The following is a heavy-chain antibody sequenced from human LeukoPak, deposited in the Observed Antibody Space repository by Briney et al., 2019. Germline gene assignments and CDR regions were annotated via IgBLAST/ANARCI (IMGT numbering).Heavy chain of an antibody. V-gene: IGHV4-61*02. CDR2: MYSSGST. CDR1: GGSMSSGSYY. J-gene: IGHJ4*02. CDR3: ARAQLSWELFFIDY. D-gene: IGHD1-26*01. Sequence: PSQTLSLTCTVSGGSMSSGSYYWSWIRQPAGKGLEWIGRMYSSGSTNYNPSLKSRVTISVDTSKNQFSLKLSSVTAADTAVYYCARAQLSWELFFIDYWGQGTLVTVSS.